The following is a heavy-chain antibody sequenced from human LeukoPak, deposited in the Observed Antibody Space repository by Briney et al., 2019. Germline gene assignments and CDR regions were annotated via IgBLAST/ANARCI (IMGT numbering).Heavy chain of an antibody. CDR3: ARAPITSPFYFDS. D-gene: IGHD2-2*01. Sequence: GGSLRLSCTASGFPFDEHGMSWVRQVPGKGLEGVSGINWSGGSTGYADPLRGRFTISRDNAKNSVYLQMDSLRAEDTALYYCARAPITSPFYFDSWGQGALVTVSS. CDR2: INWSGGST. V-gene: IGHV3-20*04. CDR1: GFPFDEHG. J-gene: IGHJ4*02.